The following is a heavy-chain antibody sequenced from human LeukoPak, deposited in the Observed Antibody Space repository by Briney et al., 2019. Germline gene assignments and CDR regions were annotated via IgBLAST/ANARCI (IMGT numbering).Heavy chain of an antibody. V-gene: IGHV1-46*01. Sequence: ASVKVSCKGSEYTFTSYYMHWVRQAPGQGLEWMGIINPSGGSTSYAQKFQGRVTMTRDTSTYTVYMELSSLRSEDTAVYYCARGGGGVAGQLSPDYWGQGTLVTVSP. CDR1: EYTFTSYY. D-gene: IGHD6-19*01. CDR3: ARGGGGVAGQLSPDY. J-gene: IGHJ4*02. CDR2: INPSGGST.